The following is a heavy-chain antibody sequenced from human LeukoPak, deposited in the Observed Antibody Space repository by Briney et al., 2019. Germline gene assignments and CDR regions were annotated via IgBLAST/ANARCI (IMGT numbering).Heavy chain of an antibody. J-gene: IGHJ4*02. CDR2: ISSNGGST. CDR1: GFTFSSYA. Sequence: GGSLRLSCAASGFTFSSYAMHWVRQAPGKGLEYVTAISSNGGSTYYANSVKGRFTISRDNSKNTLYLQMGSLRAEDMAVYYCARRYCSGGSCYAQFFDYSGQGTLVTVSS. CDR3: ARRYCSGGSCYAQFFDY. V-gene: IGHV3-64*01. D-gene: IGHD2-15*01.